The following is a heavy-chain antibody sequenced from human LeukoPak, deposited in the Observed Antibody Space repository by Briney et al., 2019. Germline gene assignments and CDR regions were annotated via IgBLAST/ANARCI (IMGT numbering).Heavy chain of an antibody. V-gene: IGHV1-8*01. CDR1: GYTFTSYD. J-gene: IGHJ4*02. CDR2: MNPNSGNA. D-gene: IGHD3-16*02. CDR3: ARGRGITFGGVIGPLGY. Sequence: SVKVSCTASGYTFTSYDINSVRQAAGQGLEWMGWMNPNSGNAGYAQKFQGRVTMTRNTSISTAYMKLSSLRSEDTAVYYCARGRGITFGGVIGPLGYWGQGTLVTVSS.